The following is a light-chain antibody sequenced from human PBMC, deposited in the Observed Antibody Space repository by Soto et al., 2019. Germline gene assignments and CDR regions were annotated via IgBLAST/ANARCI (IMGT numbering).Light chain of an antibody. V-gene: IGKV3-11*01. Sequence: ESVLTQSPATLSLSPGERATLSCRASQSVSSYLAWYQQKPGQAPRLLSYDASNRSTGIPSRFSGSGSGTDFTLTISSLEPEDFAVYYCQQRGNWPPWTFGQGTKVDI. CDR2: DAS. CDR1: QSVSSY. J-gene: IGKJ1*01. CDR3: QQRGNWPPWT.